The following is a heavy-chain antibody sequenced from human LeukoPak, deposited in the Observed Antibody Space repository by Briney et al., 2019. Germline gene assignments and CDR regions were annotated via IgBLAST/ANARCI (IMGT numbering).Heavy chain of an antibody. Sequence: GGSLRLCCAASGFTFSSYAMHWVRQAPGKGLEWVAVISHDGSNKYYADSVKGRFTISRDNSKNTLYLQMNSLRAEDTAVYYCARDGYMVRGVITNYYYYYYMDVWGKGTTVTISS. CDR1: GFTFSSYA. D-gene: IGHD3-10*01. V-gene: IGHV3-30*04. CDR2: ISHDGSNK. J-gene: IGHJ6*03. CDR3: ARDGYMVRGVITNYYYYYYMDV.